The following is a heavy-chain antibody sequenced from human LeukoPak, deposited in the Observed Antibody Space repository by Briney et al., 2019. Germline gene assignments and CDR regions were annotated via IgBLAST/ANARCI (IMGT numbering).Heavy chain of an antibody. CDR2: IYTSGST. V-gene: IGHV4-4*07. CDR3: ARDGSSWSNMDV. CDR1: GGSISSYY. D-gene: IGHD6-13*01. J-gene: IGHJ6*03. Sequence: SETLSLTCTVSGGSISSYYWSWIRQPPGKGLEWIGRIYTSGSTNYNPSLKSRVTMSVDTSKNQFSLKLSSVTAADTAVYYCARDGSSWSNMDVWGKGTTVTVSS.